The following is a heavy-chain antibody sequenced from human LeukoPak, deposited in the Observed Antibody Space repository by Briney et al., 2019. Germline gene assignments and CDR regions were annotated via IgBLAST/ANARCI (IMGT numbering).Heavy chain of an antibody. J-gene: IGHJ4*02. CDR3: ARAWRGSYVFDY. V-gene: IGHV3-21*01. Sequence: PGGSLRLSCAASGFTFSAYSMNWARQAPGKGLEWVSCISSSSSYIYYADSVKGRFTISRDNPQNSLYLQMSSLRAEDTAVYYCARAWRGSYVFDYWGQGTLVTVSS. CDR2: ISSSSSYI. CDR1: GFTFSAYS. D-gene: IGHD3-3*01.